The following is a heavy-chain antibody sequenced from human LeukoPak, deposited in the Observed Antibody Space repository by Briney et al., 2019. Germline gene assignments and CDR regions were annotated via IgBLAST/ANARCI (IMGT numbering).Heavy chain of an antibody. CDR1: GFTFSSYA. D-gene: IGHD6-6*01. CDR3: ARGAHSSSSFEDY. J-gene: IGHJ4*02. V-gene: IGHV3-23*01. CDR2: ISDSGVST. Sequence: PGGSLRLSCAASGFTFSSYAMSWVRQAPGKGLEWVSFISDSGVSTYYADSVKGRFTISRDSSKNTLYLQMNSLRAEDTAVYYCARGAHSSSSFEDYWGQGTLVTVAS.